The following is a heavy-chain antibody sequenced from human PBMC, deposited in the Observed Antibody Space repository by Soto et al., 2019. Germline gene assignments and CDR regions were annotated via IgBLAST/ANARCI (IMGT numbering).Heavy chain of an antibody. D-gene: IGHD6-6*01. V-gene: IGHV3-9*01. Sequence: GGSLRLSCAASGFTFDDYAMHWVRQAPGKGLEWVSGISWNSGSIGYADSVKGRFPISRDNAKNSLYLQMDSLRAEDTALYYCATGGEQLVSGPWFDPWGQGTLVTVSS. J-gene: IGHJ5*02. CDR1: GFTFDDYA. CDR2: ISWNSGSI. CDR3: ATGGEQLVSGPWFDP.